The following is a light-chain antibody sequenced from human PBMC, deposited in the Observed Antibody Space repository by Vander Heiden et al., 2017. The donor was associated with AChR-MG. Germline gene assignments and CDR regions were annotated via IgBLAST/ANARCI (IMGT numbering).Light chain of an antibody. J-gene: IGKJ2*01. Sequence: EIVLTQSPGTLSLSPGERDTLSCRASQSVSSSYLAWYQQKPGQAPRLLIYGASSRATGIPDRFSGSGSGTDFTLTISRREPEDFAVYYCQQYGSSPPYTFGQGTKLEIK. CDR1: QSVSSSY. CDR3: QQYGSSPPYT. V-gene: IGKV3-20*01. CDR2: GAS.